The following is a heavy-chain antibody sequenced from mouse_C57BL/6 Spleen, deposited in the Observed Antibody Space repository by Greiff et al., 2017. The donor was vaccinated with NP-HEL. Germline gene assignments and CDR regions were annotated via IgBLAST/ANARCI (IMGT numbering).Heavy chain of an antibody. J-gene: IGHJ3*01. Sequence: QVQLKQSGPELVKPGASVKISCKASGYAFSSSWMNWVKQRPGKGLEWIGRIYPGDGDTNYNGKFKGKATLTADKSSSTAYMQLSSLTSEDSAVYFCARSDSNLAWFAYWGQGTLVTVSA. CDR3: ARSDSNLAWFAY. CDR1: GYAFSSSW. CDR2: IYPGDGDT. V-gene: IGHV1-82*01. D-gene: IGHD2-5*01.